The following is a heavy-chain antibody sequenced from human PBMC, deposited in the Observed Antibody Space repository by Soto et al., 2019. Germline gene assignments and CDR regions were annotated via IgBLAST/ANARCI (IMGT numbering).Heavy chain of an antibody. V-gene: IGHV1-58*02. J-gene: IGHJ6*02. CDR2: IVVASGQT. CDR3: SADRPDIGVGWWV. CDR1: GSGFIRSG. D-gene: IGHD2-15*01. Sequence: ASVKVSCKASGSGFIRSGIQWVRQAHGQRLEWIGWIVVASGQTNYAQNFRGRVAITRDTSTATAYIELTGLTSEDTAVYFCSADRPDIGVGWWVWGQGTTVTVSS.